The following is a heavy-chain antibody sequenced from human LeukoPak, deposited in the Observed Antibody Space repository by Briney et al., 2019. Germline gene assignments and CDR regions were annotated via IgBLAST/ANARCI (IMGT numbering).Heavy chain of an antibody. CDR2: ISGSGGST. Sequence: PGGSLRLSCAASGFTFSSYAMSWVRQAPGKGLEWVSAISGSGGSTYYADSVKGRFTISRDNSKNTLYLQMNSLRAEDTAVYYCARGPRANIVVVTAPHYAFDIWGQGTMVTVSS. V-gene: IGHV3-23*01. J-gene: IGHJ3*02. CDR3: ARGPRANIVVVTAPHYAFDI. D-gene: IGHD2-21*02. CDR1: GFTFSSYA.